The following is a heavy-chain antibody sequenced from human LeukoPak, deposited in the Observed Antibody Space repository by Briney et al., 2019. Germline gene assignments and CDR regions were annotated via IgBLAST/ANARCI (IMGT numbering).Heavy chain of an antibody. CDR1: GYTFTGYY. J-gene: IGHJ4*02. CDR2: INPNSGGT. Sequence: GASVKVSCKASGYTFTGYYMHWVRLAPGQGLEWMGWINPNSGGTNYAQKFQGRVTMTRDTSISTAYMELSRLRSDDTAVYYCARDPGDYSPPDGLWGQGTLVTVPS. V-gene: IGHV1-2*02. D-gene: IGHD4-17*01. CDR3: ARDPGDYSPPDGL.